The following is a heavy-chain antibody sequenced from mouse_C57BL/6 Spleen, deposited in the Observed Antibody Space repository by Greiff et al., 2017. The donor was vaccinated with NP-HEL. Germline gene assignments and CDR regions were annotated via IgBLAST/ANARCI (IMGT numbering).Heavy chain of an antibody. CDR3: ARAGDSSGYGGFVDY. V-gene: IGHV1-9*01. D-gene: IGHD3-2*02. Sequence: QVQLKQSGAELMKPGASVKLSCKATGYTFTGYWIEWVKQRPGHGLEWIGEILPGSGNTNYNEKFKGKATFTADTSSNTAYMQLSSLTTEDSAIYYCARAGDSSGYGGFVDYWGQGTSVTVSS. CDR2: ILPGSGNT. CDR1: GYTFTGYW. J-gene: IGHJ4*01.